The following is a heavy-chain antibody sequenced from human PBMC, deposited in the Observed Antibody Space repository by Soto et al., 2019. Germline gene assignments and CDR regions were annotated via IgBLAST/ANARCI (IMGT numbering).Heavy chain of an antibody. CDR1: GFTFSSYW. D-gene: IGHD3-22*01. CDR2: INSDGSST. CDR3: VGVSNYYYYGMDV. V-gene: IGHV3-74*01. J-gene: IGHJ6*02. Sequence: EVQLVESGGGLVQPGGSLRLSCAASGFTFSSYWMHWVRQAPGKGLVWVSRINSDGSSTSYADSVKGRFTISRDSAKNTLYLQMNSLRAEVTAVYYCVGVSNYYYYGMDVWGQGTTVTVSS.